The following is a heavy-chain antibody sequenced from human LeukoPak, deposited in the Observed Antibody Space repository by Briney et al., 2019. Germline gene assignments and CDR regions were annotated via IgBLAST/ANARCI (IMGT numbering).Heavy chain of an antibody. CDR1: GGSISSGDYY. CDR2: IYYSGST. CDR3: ARVRSSWAFDI. V-gene: IGHV4-30-4*01. J-gene: IGHJ3*02. Sequence: RSSETLSLTCTVSGGSISSGDYYWSWIRQPPGKGLEWIGYIYYSGSTYYNPSLKSRVTISVDTSKNQFSLKLSSVTAADTAVYYCARVRSSWAFDIWGQGTMVTVSS.